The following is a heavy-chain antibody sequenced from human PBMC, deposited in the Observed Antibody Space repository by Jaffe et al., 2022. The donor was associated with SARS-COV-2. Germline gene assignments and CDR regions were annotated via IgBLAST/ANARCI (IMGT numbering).Heavy chain of an antibody. CDR3: AKSGGYNYGAFDY. CDR2: INNSGSSK. V-gene: IGHV3-23*01. Sequence: EVQLLESGGGLVQPGGSRRLSCAASGFTFSSYAMGWVRQAPGKGLEWVSGINNSGSSKYYADSVKGRCTISRDNSKNTLYLQMNGLRAEDTAVYYCAKSGGYNYGAFDYWGQGTLVTVSS. CDR1: GFTFSSYA. D-gene: IGHD5-18*01. J-gene: IGHJ4*02.